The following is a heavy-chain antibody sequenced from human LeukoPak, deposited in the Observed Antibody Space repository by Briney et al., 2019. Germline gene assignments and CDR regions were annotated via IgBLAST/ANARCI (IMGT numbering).Heavy chain of an antibody. D-gene: IGHD2-2*02. J-gene: IGHJ3*02. CDR2: IYHSGIT. CDR1: GGSISSSNW. Sequence: SETLPLTCAVSGGSISSSNWWSWVRQPPGKGLEWIGEIYHSGITNYNPSLKSRVTISVDKSKNHFSLKLSSVTAADTAVYYCATYTASGFDIWGQGTMVTVSS. CDR3: ATYTASGFDI. V-gene: IGHV4-4*02.